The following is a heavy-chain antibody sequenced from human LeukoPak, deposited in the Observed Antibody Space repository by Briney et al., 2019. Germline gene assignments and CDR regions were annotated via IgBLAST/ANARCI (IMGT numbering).Heavy chain of an antibody. CDR2: ISSSSSYI. CDR3: ATPGVAARDY. V-gene: IGHV3-21*01. D-gene: IGHD6-6*01. J-gene: IGHJ4*02. CDR1: GFTFGSYS. Sequence: GGSLRLSCAASGFTFGSYSLNWVRQAPGKGLEWVSSISSSSSYIYYVDPMKGRFTLSRDNAKNSLYLQMNSLRAEDTAVYYCATPGVAARDYWGQGTLVTVSS.